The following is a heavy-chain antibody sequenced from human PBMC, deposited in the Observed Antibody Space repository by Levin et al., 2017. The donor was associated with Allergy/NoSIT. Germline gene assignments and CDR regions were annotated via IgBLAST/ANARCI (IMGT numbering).Heavy chain of an antibody. CDR1: GYSFTSYW. D-gene: IGHD6-13*01. CDR3: ARHKNGESRYSISWYVENDY. V-gene: IGHV5-10-1*01. J-gene: IGHJ4*02. Sequence: GESLKISCKGSGYSFTSYWISWVRQMPGKGLEWMGRIDPSDSYTNYSPSFQGHVTISADKSISTAYLQWSSLKASDTAMYYCARHKNGESRYSISWYVENDYWGQGTLVTVSS. CDR2: IDPSDSYT.